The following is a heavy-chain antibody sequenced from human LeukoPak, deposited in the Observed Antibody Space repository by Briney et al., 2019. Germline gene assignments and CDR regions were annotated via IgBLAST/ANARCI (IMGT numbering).Heavy chain of an antibody. CDR1: GGSISSYY. V-gene: IGHV4-59*04. D-gene: IGHD6-19*01. Sequence: SETLSLTCTVSGGSISSYYWTWLRQPPGKGLEWIGNIYYSGSTYYNPSLKSRVTISADTSKNQFSLKLSSVTAADSAMYYCARLGSSAPLYYFDYWGQGTLVTVSS. CDR2: IYYSGST. J-gene: IGHJ4*02. CDR3: ARLGSSAPLYYFDY.